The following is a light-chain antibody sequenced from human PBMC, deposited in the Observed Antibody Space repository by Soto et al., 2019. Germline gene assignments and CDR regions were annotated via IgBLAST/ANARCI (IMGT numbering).Light chain of an antibody. CDR3: QQYGSSRWT. Sequence: EIVLTQSPGTLSLSPGERATLSCRASQSVSSSYLAWYQQKPGQAPRLLIYGASSRATGIPDRFSGSGSGTDFTLTISRMETADFAVYYCQQYGSSRWTFCQGTKVDIK. V-gene: IGKV3-20*01. J-gene: IGKJ1*01. CDR1: QSVSSSY. CDR2: GAS.